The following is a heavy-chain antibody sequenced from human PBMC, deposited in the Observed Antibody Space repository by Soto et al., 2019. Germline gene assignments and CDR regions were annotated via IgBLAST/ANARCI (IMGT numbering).Heavy chain of an antibody. CDR3: FFFFQKEESERFVRSGPSCQPILRYRHY. J-gene: IGHJ4*01. Sequence: KGLEWIGYIYYSGSTSYNPSLKSRVTISVDTSKNQFSLKLSSVTAADTAVYYFFFFFQKEESERFVRSGPSCQPILRYRHY. D-gene: IGHD3-10*01. CDR2: IYYSGST. V-gene: IGHV4-59*08.